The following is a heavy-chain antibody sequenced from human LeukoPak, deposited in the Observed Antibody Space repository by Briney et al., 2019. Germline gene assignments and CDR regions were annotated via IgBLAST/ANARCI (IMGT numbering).Heavy chain of an antibody. V-gene: IGHV1-69*04. D-gene: IGHD3-10*01. CDR2: IIPILGIA. CDR1: GGTFSSYA. J-gene: IGHJ3*02. Sequence: EASVKVSCKASGGTFSSYAISWVRQAPGQGLEWMGRIIPILGIANYAQKFQGRVTITADKSTSTAYMELSSLRSEDTAVYYCARDDYYGSPPARGDAFDIWGQGTMVTVSS. CDR3: ARDDYYGSPPARGDAFDI.